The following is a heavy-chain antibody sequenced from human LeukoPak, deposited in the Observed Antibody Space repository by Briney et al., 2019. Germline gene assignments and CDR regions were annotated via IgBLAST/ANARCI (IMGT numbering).Heavy chain of an antibody. CDR3: ARGAVGFLEWLLWFGDY. V-gene: IGHV3-30-3*01. J-gene: IGHJ4*02. Sequence: PGRSLTLSCAVYGFTFTSYAMHWVRQAQSKGMEWVAVISYDGSNKNYADSEKGRFTISRDNSKNTLYLQMNSLRAEDTAVYYCARGAVGFLEWLLWFGDYWGQGTLVTVSS. CDR2: ISYDGSNK. D-gene: IGHD3-3*01. CDR1: GFTFTSYA.